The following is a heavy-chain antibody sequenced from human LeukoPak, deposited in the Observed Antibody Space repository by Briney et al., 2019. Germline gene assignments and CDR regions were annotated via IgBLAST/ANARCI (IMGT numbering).Heavy chain of an antibody. D-gene: IGHD3-22*01. CDR1: GYTFTVYF. CDR2: INPNSGDT. V-gene: IGHV1-2*02. Sequence: ASVKVSCKASGYTFTVYFMHWVRQAPGQGLEWMGWINPNSGDTNYAQKFQGRVTMTRDTSISTAYMELSRLRSDDTAVYYCARELNYDSSGYYFDYWGQGTLVTVSS. CDR3: ARELNYDSSGYYFDY. J-gene: IGHJ4*02.